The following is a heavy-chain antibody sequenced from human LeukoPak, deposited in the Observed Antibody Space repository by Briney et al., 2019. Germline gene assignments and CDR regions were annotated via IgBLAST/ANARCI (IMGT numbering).Heavy chain of an antibody. CDR1: GFTFSSYN. D-gene: IGHD1-26*01. CDR2: ISRSSDYI. V-gene: IGHV3-21*01. CDR3: AREELSY. Sequence: GESLSLSCAASGFTFSSYNMNWVRAAPGKGLEWVSPISRSSDYIYYADSVKGRHTISRDNAKNSLYLQMNSLRAEDTAVYYCAREELSYWGQGTLVTVSS. J-gene: IGHJ4*02.